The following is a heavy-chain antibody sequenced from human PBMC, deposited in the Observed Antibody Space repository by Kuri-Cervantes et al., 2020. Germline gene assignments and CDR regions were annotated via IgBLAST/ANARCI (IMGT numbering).Heavy chain of an antibody. CDR3: AKQGAHTFKYYYYGMDV. D-gene: IGHD2/OR15-2a*01. CDR2: INAGNGNT. V-gene: IGHV1-3*01. J-gene: IGHJ6*02. Sequence: ASVKVSCKASGYTFTSYAMHWVRQAPGQRLEWMGWINAGNGNTKYSQKFQGRVTITRDTSASTAYMELRSLRSDDTAVYYCAKQGAHTFKYYYYGMDVWGQGTTVTVSS. CDR1: GYTFTSYA.